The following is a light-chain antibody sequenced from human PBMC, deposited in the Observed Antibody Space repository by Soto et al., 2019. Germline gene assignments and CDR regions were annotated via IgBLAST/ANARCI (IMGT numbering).Light chain of an antibody. CDR1: SSDIGAYDY. J-gene: IGLJ1*01. CDR2: EVT. Sequence: QSVLTQPASVSGSPGQSITISCTGTSSDIGAYDYVSWFQQHPDNAPKPMISEVTNRPSGVSDLFSGSKSGNAAFLNISGLQAEDEAYYFCFSFTTAHTHIFGTGTKVTVL. CDR3: FSFTTAHTHI. V-gene: IGLV2-14*01.